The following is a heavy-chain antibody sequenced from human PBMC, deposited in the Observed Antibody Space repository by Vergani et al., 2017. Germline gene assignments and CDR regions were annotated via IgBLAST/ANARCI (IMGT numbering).Heavy chain of an antibody. CDR2: LRYDGSNE. J-gene: IGHJ6*02. V-gene: IGHV3-30*02. Sequence: QVQLVESGGGVVQPGGSLRLSCAASGFSFSTYGMHWVRQAPGRGLEWVAFLRYDGSNEYYGDAVKGRFIISRDNSKNMLSLEMHSLRPEDTAVYYCASSYCSSLSCYAFYGMEVWGQGTTVTVSS. CDR1: GFSFSTYG. D-gene: IGHD2-2*01. CDR3: ASSYCSSLSCYAFYGMEV.